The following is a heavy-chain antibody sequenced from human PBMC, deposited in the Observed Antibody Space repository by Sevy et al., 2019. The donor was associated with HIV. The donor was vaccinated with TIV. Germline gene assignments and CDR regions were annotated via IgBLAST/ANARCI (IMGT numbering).Heavy chain of an antibody. J-gene: IGHJ5*02. Sequence: ASVKVSCKASGYTFTSYGISWVRQAPGQGLEWMGWISAYNGNTNYAQKLQGRVTMTTDTSTSTAYMELRSLRSDVTAVYYCARVLGVFGVVIIRGVWFDPWGQGTLVTVSS. CDR2: ISAYNGNT. D-gene: IGHD3-3*01. CDR1: GYTFTSYG. V-gene: IGHV1-18*01. CDR3: ARVLGVFGVVIIRGVWFDP.